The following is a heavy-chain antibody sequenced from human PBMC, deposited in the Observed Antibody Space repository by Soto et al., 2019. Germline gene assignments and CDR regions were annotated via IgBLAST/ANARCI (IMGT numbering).Heavy chain of an antibody. J-gene: IGHJ4*02. CDR1: GGSISSYY. V-gene: IGHV4-59*08. CDR3: ARRYSSGFDY. CDR2: IFYSGST. Sequence: SETLSLTCTVSGGSISSYYWSWIRQPPGKGLEWIGYIFYSGSTNYNPSLKSRVTISVDTSKNQFSLKLSSVTAADTAVYYCARRYSSGFDYWGQGTLVTISS. D-gene: IGHD6-19*01.